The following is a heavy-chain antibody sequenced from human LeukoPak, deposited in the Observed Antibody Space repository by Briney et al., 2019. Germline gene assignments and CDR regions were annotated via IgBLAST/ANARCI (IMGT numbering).Heavy chain of an antibody. D-gene: IGHD6-13*01. J-gene: IGHJ3*01. CDR2: ISNFDGDT. CDR1: GRLFTSYG. Sequence: GASVKVSCKASGRLFTSYGVAWVRQAPGEGLEWVGWISNFDGDTKVAENLQGRVTLTTDSSTSTAYMVLTNLKFDDTAVYYCVRARGCSNCVLTDGFDSWGQGTKVTLSS. CDR3: VRARGCSNCVLTDGFDS. V-gene: IGHV1-18*01.